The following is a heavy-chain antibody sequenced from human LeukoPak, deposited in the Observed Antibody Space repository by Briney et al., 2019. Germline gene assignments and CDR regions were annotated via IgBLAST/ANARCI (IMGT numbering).Heavy chain of an antibody. CDR1: GGSISSYY. J-gene: IGHJ4*02. V-gene: IGHV4-59*12. D-gene: IGHD4-17*01. CDR2: IYYSGST. CDR3: AREGGYGDYDY. Sequence: SETLSLTCTVSGGSISSYYWSWIRQPPGKGLEWIGYIYYSGSTNYNPSLKSRVTISVDTSKNQFPLKLSSVTAADTAVYYCAREGGYGDYDYWGQGTLATVSS.